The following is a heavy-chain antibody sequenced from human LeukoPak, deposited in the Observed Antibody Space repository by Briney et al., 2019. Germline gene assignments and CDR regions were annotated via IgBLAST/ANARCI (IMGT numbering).Heavy chain of an antibody. J-gene: IGHJ4*02. CDR1: GFSFSNYW. Sequence: GGSLRLSCAASGFSFSNYWMKWVRQAPGKGREWVANINEDGSEKYYVDSVRGRFTISRDNAKNSLYLQMNSLRTEDTAIYYCARGGVRRGYYDYWGQGILVTVSS. CDR2: INEDGSEK. D-gene: IGHD3-10*01. CDR3: ARGGVRRGYYDY. V-gene: IGHV3-7*01.